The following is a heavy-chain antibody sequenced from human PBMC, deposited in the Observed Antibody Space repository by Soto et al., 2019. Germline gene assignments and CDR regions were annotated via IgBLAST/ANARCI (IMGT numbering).Heavy chain of an antibody. CDR3: TIYCSSTSCYAPARDY. J-gene: IGHJ4*02. CDR1: GFTFGDYA. CDR2: IGSKAYGGTT. V-gene: IGHV3-49*03. Sequence: GGSLRLSCTASGFTFGDYAMSWFRQAPGKGLEWVGFIGSKAYGGTTEYVASVKGRFTISRDDSKSIAYLQMNSLKTEDTAVYYCTIYCSSTSCYAPARDYWGQGTLVTVSS. D-gene: IGHD2-2*01.